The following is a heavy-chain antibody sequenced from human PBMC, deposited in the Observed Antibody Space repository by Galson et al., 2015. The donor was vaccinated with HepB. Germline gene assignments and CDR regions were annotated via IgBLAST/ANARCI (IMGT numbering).Heavy chain of an antibody. CDR2: INSDGSDT. D-gene: IGHD2-21*01. J-gene: IGHJ3*01. V-gene: IGHV3-74*03. Sequence: SLRLSCAASKFSFSDYAMSWVRQVPGKGLMWVSYINSDGSDTTYADFVKGRFTISRDNAKNALFLQMNSLGAEDTAVYYCVTNKGGHSHSFDVWGQGTMVTVSS. CDR3: VTNKGGHSHSFDV. CDR1: KFSFSDYA.